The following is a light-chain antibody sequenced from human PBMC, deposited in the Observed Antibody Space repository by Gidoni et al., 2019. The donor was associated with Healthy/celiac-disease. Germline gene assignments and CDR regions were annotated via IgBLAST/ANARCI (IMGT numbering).Light chain of an antibody. CDR2: GVS. CDR3: SSYTSSSTIVV. CDR1: SSDVGGYNY. V-gene: IGLV2-14*01. Sequence: QSALTQPASVSGSPGQSITIFCTGTSSDVGGYNYVSWYQQHPGTAPKLMIYGVSTRPSGVSNRFSGSKSGNTASLTISGLQAEDEADYYCSSYTSSSTIVVFGGGTKLTVL. J-gene: IGLJ2*01.